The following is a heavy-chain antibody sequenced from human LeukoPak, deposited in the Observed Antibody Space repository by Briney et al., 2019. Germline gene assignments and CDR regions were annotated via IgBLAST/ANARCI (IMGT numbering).Heavy chain of an antibody. D-gene: IGHD3-10*01. CDR3: ARHDLWFGENWFDP. J-gene: IGHJ5*02. V-gene: IGHV4-61*02. CDR2: IYTSGST. CDR1: GGSISSGSYY. Sequence: SETLSLTCTVSGGSISSGSYYWSWIRQPAGKGLEWIGRIYTSGSTNYNPSLKSRVTISVDTSKNQFSLKLSSVTAADTAVYYCARHDLWFGENWFDPWGQGTLVTVSS.